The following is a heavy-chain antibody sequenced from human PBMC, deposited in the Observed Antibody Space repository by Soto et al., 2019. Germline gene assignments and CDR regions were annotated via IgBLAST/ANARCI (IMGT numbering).Heavy chain of an antibody. CDR3: AQPIYSSEGSNHYHYGMDV. J-gene: IGHJ6*02. CDR2: ISYDGSNK. D-gene: IGHD3-22*01. V-gene: IGHV3-30*03. Sequence: QVQLVESGGGVVQPGRSLRLSCAASGFTFSSYGMHWVRRAPGKGLEWVAVISYDGSNKYYADSVKGRFTISRDNSKNTLYLQMDSLRAEDTAVYYCAQPIYSSEGSNHYHYGMDVWGQGTTVTVSS. CDR1: GFTFSSYG.